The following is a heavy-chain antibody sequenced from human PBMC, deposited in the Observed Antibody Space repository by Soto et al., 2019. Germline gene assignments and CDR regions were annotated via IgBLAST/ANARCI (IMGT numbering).Heavy chain of an antibody. CDR1: GYTFTSYD. J-gene: IGHJ4*01. CDR2: MNPNSGNT. CDR3: ATQVACHLRY. Sequence: QVQLVQSGAEVKKPGASVKVSCKASGYTFTSYDINWVRQATGQGLEWMGWMNPNSGNTGYAHKFQGRVTMTRNTSITPAYIDLISLIPHDTAVYYSATQVACHLRYWGQGTLVTVSS. V-gene: IGHV1-8*01.